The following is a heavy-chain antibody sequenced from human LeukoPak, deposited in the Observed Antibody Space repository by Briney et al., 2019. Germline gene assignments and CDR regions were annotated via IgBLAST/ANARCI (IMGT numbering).Heavy chain of an antibody. J-gene: IGHJ5*02. V-gene: IGHV1-2*02. CDR2: INPNGGGT. D-gene: IGHD3-22*01. Sequence: GASVKVSCKASGYTFTGYYMHWVRQTPGQGLEWMGWINPNGGGTNYAQKFQGRVTMTRDTSISTAYMELSRLRSDDTAVYYCAKSNYYDSSGYSGPPWFDPWGQGTLVTVSS. CDR3: AKSNYYDSSGYSGPPWFDP. CDR1: GYTFTGYY.